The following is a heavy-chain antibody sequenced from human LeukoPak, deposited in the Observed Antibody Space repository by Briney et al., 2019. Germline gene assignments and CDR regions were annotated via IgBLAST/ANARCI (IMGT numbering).Heavy chain of an antibody. J-gene: IGHJ6*02. D-gene: IGHD2-2*01. CDR2: IRSSGGPI. CDR1: RFTFSSYA. CDR3: ASPHLGYSSSSSCTARNYGMDV. Sequence: GGSLRLSCAASRFTFSSYAMHWVRQAPGKGLEWVSYIRSSGGPIYYGDSVEGRFTVSRDNAKNSLYLQMTSLRAEARAVYYCASPHLGYSSSSSCTARNYGMDVWGQGTTVTVSS. V-gene: IGHV3-48*03.